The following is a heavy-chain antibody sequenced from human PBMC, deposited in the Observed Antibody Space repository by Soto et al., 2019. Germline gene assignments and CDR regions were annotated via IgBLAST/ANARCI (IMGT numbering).Heavy chain of an antibody. CDR2: IYYSGST. CDR1: GGSISSSSYY. Sequence: PSETLSLTCTVSGGSISSSSYYWGWIRQPPGKGLEWIGSIYYSGSTYYNPSLKSRVTISVDTSKNQFSLKLSSVTAADTAVYYCARRPFMTGFDYWGQGTLVTVSS. D-gene: IGHD3-9*01. J-gene: IGHJ4*02. V-gene: IGHV4-39*01. CDR3: ARRPFMTGFDY.